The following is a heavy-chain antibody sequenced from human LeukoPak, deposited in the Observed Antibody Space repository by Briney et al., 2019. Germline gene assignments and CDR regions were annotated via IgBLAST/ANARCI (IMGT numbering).Heavy chain of an antibody. J-gene: IGHJ3*02. V-gene: IGHV5-10-1*01. D-gene: IGHD6-19*01. CDR1: GSSFTSYR. CDR2: IVPSDSYT. Sequence: GGSLHISCKGFGSSFTSYRISWARQMPGKGLEGMGRIVPSDSYTNYSPSFQGHVTISADKSISTAYLQWSSLKASDAAMYYCAIDKKSGRGYSSGGIAFDIWGQGTMVTVSS. CDR3: AIDKKSGRGYSSGGIAFDI.